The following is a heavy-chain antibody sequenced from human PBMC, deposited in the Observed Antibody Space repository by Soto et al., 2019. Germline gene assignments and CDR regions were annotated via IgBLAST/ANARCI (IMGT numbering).Heavy chain of an antibody. CDR2: IYYSGST. CDR3: ARYYSSGWYGLFDY. Sequence: SETLSLTCTVSGGSISSYYWSWIWQPPGKGLEWIGYIYYSGSTNYNPSLKSRVTISVDTSKNQFSLKLSSVTAADTAVYYCARYYSSGWYGLFDYWGQGTLVTVSS. D-gene: IGHD6-19*01. V-gene: IGHV4-59*01. J-gene: IGHJ4*02. CDR1: GGSISSYY.